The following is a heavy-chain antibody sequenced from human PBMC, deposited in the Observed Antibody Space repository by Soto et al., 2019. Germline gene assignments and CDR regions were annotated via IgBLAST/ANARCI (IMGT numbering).Heavy chain of an antibody. Sequence: GGSLRLSCAASGFTFSSYEMDWVRQAPGKGLEWVAYISSSGTILYGDPVKGRFTISRDNADNSLYLQMNSPTAEGTAVYYCTKEKSVMYSGYDAFDIWGRGTMVTVSS. J-gene: IGHJ3*02. CDR2: ISSSGTI. V-gene: IGHV3-48*03. CDR3: TKEKSVMYSGYDAFDI. CDR1: GFTFSSYE. D-gene: IGHD5-12*01.